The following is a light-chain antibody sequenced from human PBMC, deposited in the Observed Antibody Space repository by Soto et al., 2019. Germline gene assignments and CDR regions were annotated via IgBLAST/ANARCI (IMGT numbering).Light chain of an antibody. CDR1: QSVSNN. CDR3: QQYNNWPPWR. CDR2: GAS. J-gene: IGKJ1*01. Sequence: EIVMTQSPATLSVSPGERATLSCRASQSVSNNLAWYQQKAGQAPRLLIYGASTRATGIPARFSGSGSATEFTLTISSLQSEDFAVYYCQQYNNWPPWRFGQGTKVEIK. V-gene: IGKV3-15*01.